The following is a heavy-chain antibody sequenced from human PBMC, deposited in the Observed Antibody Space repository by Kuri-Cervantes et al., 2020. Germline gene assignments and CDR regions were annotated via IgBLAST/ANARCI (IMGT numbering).Heavy chain of an antibody. J-gene: IGHJ4*02. V-gene: IGHV3-33*01. CDR2: IWYDGSNK. Sequence: SLKISCAASGFTFSSYGMHWVRQAPGKGLEWVAVIWYDGSNKYYADSVKGRFTISRDNSKNTLYLQMNSLRAEDTAVYYCARDGLRLFDYWGQGTLVTVSS. CDR1: GFTFSSYG. D-gene: IGHD4-17*01. CDR3: ARDGLRLFDY.